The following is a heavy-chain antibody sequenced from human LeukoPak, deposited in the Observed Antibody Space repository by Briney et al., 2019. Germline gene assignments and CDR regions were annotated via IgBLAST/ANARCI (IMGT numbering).Heavy chain of an antibody. CDR2: ISSDGNSK. D-gene: IGHD3-10*01. V-gene: IGHV3-30*09. J-gene: IGHJ4*02. CDR3: ASSGSYYFPFDY. Sequence: PGGSLRLSCAASGFSFSSYSIHWVRQAPGKGLEWVAVISSDGNSKNFALSVKGRFAISRDNSKDTVYLQLNSLRAEDTAIYYCASSGSYYFPFDYWGQGILVTVSS. CDR1: GFSFSSYS.